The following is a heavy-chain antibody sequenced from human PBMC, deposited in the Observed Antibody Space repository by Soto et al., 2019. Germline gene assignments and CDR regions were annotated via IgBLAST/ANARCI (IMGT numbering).Heavy chain of an antibody. CDR3: ANYGATYTGGFDH. V-gene: IGHV3-7*01. Sequence: EVQLVESGGGVVQPGGSLSLSCAASGVIFSSYWMTWVRQAPGKGLEWVAGIKEDGTKKYYVDSVKSRFTSSRDTAKNEVYLEMNSLTAEAPAVTYCANYGATYTGGFDHWGKGSVFTVSA. CDR1: GVIFSSYW. CDR2: IKEDGTKK. D-gene: IGHD4-17*01. J-gene: IGHJ5*02.